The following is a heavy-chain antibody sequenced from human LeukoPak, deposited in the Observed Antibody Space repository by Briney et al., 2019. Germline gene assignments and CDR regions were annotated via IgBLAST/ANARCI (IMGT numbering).Heavy chain of an antibody. D-gene: IGHD1-1*01. Sequence: GGSLRLSCAASGFTFSNYGMHWVRQAPGKGLEWLTFIRYDGSNENYADPVKGRFTISRDNSKNTLYLQMNSLRVEDTAVYYCVKDELWVATGKGDFDYWGQGTLVTVSS. CDR2: IRYDGSNE. CDR3: VKDELWVATGKGDFDY. CDR1: GFTFSNYG. V-gene: IGHV3-30*02. J-gene: IGHJ4*02.